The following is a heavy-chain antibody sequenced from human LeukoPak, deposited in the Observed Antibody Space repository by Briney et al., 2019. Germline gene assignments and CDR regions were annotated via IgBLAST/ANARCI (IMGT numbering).Heavy chain of an antibody. D-gene: IGHD6-13*01. Sequence: SQTLSLTCTVSGGSISSGDYYWSWIRQPPGKGLEWIGYIYYSGSTYYNPSLKSRVTISVDTSKNQFSLKLSSVTAADTAVYYCARHSSCWYYDYYGMDVWGQGTTVTVSS. CDR2: IYYSGST. J-gene: IGHJ6*02. CDR3: ARHSSCWYYDYYGMDV. CDR1: GGSISSGDYY. V-gene: IGHV4-30-4*01.